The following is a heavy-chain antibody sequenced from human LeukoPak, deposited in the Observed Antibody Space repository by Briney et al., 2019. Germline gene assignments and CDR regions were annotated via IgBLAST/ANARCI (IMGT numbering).Heavy chain of an antibody. J-gene: IGHJ4*02. V-gene: IGHV1-2*04. CDR1: GYTFTSYY. CDR2: INPISGGT. D-gene: IGHD5-12*01. Sequence: GASVKVSCKASGYTFTSYYLHWVRQAPGQGLEWMGWINPISGGTNYAQKFQGWVTMTRDTSITTAYMELSRLRSDDTAVYYCARENIVTPKTFDYWGQGTLVTVSS. CDR3: ARENIVTPKTFDY.